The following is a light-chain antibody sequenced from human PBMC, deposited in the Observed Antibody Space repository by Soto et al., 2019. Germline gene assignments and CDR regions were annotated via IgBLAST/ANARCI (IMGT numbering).Light chain of an antibody. Sequence: QSVLTQPPSASGSPGQSVTVSCTGTSSDIGAYNFVSWYQQHPGKAPKLMIYEVTQRPSGVPDRFSGYKSGNAASLTVSGLQAEDEADYYCSSYAGSNTLIFGGGTKLTVL. CDR1: SSDIGAYNF. J-gene: IGLJ2*01. V-gene: IGLV2-8*01. CDR3: SSYAGSNTLI. CDR2: EVT.